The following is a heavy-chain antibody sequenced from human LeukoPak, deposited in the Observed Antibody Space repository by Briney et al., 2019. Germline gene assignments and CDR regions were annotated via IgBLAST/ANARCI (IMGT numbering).Heavy chain of an antibody. D-gene: IGHD6-13*01. CDR1: GGSISSDYW. CDR3: ARRSQAAAGRGIDY. Sequence: SGTLSLTCAVSGGSISSDYWWSWVRQPPGKGLEWIGEIYHSGTTNYNPSLKSRVTISVDKSKNQFSLELSSVTAADTAVYYCARRSQAAAGRGIDYWGQGTLVTVSS. CDR2: IYHSGTT. V-gene: IGHV4-4*02. J-gene: IGHJ4*02.